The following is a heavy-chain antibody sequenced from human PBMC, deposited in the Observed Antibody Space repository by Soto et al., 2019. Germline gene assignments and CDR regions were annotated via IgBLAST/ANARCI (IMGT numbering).Heavy chain of an antibody. CDR3: ARDRSSTYYYYGMDL. CDR2: ISYDGSNQ. CDR1: GFSFSRHG. D-gene: IGHD6-19*01. J-gene: IGHJ6*02. V-gene: IGHV3-30-3*01. Sequence: PGGSLRLSCAASGFSFSRHGMHWFRQAPGKGLEWVAVISYDGSNQDYADSVKGRFSISRDNSKNTVYLQMNSLRVEDSAVYYCARDRSSTYYYYGMDLWGQGTTVTVSS.